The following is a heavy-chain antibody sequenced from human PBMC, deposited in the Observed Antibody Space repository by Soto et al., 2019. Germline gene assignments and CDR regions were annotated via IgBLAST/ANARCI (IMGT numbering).Heavy chain of an antibody. CDR2: IIPILGIA. D-gene: IGHD3-22*01. V-gene: IGHV1-69*02. Sequence: QVQLVQSGAEVKKPGSSVNVSCKASGGTFSSYTISWVRQAPGQGLEWMGRIIPILGIANYAQKFQGRVTITADKSTSTAYMELSSLRYEDTAVYYCASVGNGSGYYLDYWGQGTLVTVSS. CDR3: ASVGNGSGYYLDY. J-gene: IGHJ4*02. CDR1: GGTFSSYT.